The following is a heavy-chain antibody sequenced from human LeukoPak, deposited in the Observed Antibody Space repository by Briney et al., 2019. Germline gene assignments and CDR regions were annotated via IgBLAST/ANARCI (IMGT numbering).Heavy chain of an antibody. J-gene: IGHJ4*02. CDR3: AKDQSQWELLVRGAFDY. V-gene: IGHV3-30*04. CDR2: ISYDGSNE. CDR1: GFTFSSYV. D-gene: IGHD1-26*01. Sequence: GGSLRLSCAASGFTFSSYVMHWVRQAPGKGPEWVAIISYDGSNEYYADSVKGRFTISRDNSKNTLYLQMNSLRAADTAVYYCAKDQSQWELLVRGAFDYWGQGTLVTVSS.